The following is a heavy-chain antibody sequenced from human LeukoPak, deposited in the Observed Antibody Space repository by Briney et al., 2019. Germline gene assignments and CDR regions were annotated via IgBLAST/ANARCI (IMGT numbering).Heavy chain of an antibody. CDR2: IYYSGGT. CDR1: GDSISTSSYY. V-gene: IGHV4-39*07. J-gene: IGHJ6*03. CDR3: ARDQRSGYTGYDYYYYYYMDV. D-gene: IGHD5-12*01. Sequence: SETLSLTCSVSGDSISTSSYYWGWIRQPPGKGLEWIGTIYYSGGTYYNPSLKSRVTISVDASKNQFSLKLSSVTAADTAVYYCARDQRSGYTGYDYYYYYYMDVWGKGTTVTVSS.